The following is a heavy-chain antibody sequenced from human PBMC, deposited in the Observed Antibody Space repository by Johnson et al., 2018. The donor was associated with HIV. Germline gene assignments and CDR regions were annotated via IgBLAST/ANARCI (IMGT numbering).Heavy chain of an antibody. CDR3: ARPLDWKDLSEALDI. D-gene: IGHD1-1*01. V-gene: IGHV3-30-3*01. CDR2: ISYDGTNK. Sequence: QVQLVESGGGLVQPGRSLRLSCAASGFTFDDYAMHWVRQAPGEGLEWVAVISYDGTNKYYADSVKGRFTISRDNSKNTVYLQMNSLRADDTAMYYCARPLDWKDLSEALDIWGQGTMVSVSS. CDR1: GFTFDDYA. J-gene: IGHJ3*02.